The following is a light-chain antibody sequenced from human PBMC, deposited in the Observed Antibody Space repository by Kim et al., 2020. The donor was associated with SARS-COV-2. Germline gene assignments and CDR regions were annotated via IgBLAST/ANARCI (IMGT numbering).Light chain of an antibody. V-gene: IGKV3-11*01. CDR2: DAS. Sequence: LSPGERATLSCRASQSVSSSLAWYQQKPGQAPRLLIYDASSRATDIPARFGGSGSGTDFTLTISRLEPEDFAVYYCQQRRNWPLTFGGGTKVDIK. CDR1: QSVSSS. CDR3: QQRRNWPLT. J-gene: IGKJ4*01.